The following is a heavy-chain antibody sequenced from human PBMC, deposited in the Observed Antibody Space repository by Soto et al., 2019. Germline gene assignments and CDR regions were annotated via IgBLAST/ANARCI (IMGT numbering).Heavy chain of an antibody. CDR1: GGSITSYY. CDR3: ARHGDYFGSGSYYYFDL. J-gene: IGHJ2*01. V-gene: IGHV4-59*08. CDR2: IYYSGST. D-gene: IGHD3-10*01. Sequence: QVQLQESGPGLVKPSETLSVTCTVSGGSITSYYWSWIRQPPGKGLEWIGYIYYSGSTYYNPSLKCRVTMSVDTSKNQLSLDLGSVTATDTAVYYCARHGDYFGSGSYYYFDLWGRGTLVTVSS.